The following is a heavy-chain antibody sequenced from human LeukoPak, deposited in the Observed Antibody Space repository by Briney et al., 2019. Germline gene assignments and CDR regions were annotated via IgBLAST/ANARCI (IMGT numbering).Heavy chain of an antibody. V-gene: IGHV4-34*01. CDR1: GGSFSGYY. CDR2: INHSGST. D-gene: IGHD6-19*01. J-gene: IGHJ4*02. Sequence: PSETLSLTCAVYGGSFSGYYWSWIRQPPGKGLEWIGEINHSGSTNYNPSLKSRVTISVDTSKNQFSLKLSSVTAADTAVYYCARGSGWYVDWGQGTLVTVSS. CDR3: ARGSGWYVD.